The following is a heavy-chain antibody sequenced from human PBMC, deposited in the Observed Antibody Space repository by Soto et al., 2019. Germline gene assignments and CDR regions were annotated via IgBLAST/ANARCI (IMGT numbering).Heavy chain of an antibody. J-gene: IGHJ6*02. Sequence: QVQLEQSGAEVKKPGSSVKVSCKTSGGTFSNSAISWVRQAPGQGLEWMGGIMPIFRTPDYAQKFQDRVTITSDQXASTAYMELRGLRSDDTAVYYCARDKDRLQLGGNYYYILDVWGQGTTVTVSS. D-gene: IGHD1-1*01. V-gene: IGHV1-69*05. CDR3: ARDKDRLQLGGNYYYILDV. CDR1: GGTFSNSA. CDR2: IMPIFRTP.